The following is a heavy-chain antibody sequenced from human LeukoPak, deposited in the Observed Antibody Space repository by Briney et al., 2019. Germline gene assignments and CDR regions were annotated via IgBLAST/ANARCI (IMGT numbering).Heavy chain of an antibody. CDR2: ISARGALT. CDR3: AKVVSSDFYYDSSGLHYFDY. J-gene: IGHJ4*02. CDR1: GFTFSSYA. D-gene: IGHD3-22*01. V-gene: IGHV3-23*01. Sequence: GGSLRLSCAASGFTFSSYAMTWVRQAPGKGLEWVSGISARGALTYYADSVKGRFTISRGNSKNTLYLQMNSLRAEDTAVYYCAKVVSSDFYYDSSGLHYFDYWGQGTLGTVSS.